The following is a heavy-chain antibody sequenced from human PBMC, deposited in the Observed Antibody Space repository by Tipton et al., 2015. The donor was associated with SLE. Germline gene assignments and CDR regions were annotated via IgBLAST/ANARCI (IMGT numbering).Heavy chain of an antibody. CDR2: FYHGGNT. CDR1: GASISSHY. CDR3: ARGEFGSGWYV. V-gene: IGHV4-4*08. D-gene: IGHD6-13*01. J-gene: IGHJ4*02. Sequence: TLSLTCTVSGASISSHYWNWIRQTPGKGLEWIGSFYHGGNTHYSSSLKSRVTISVDTSENQFSLKLTSLTASDTAVYYCARGEFGSGWYVWGQGMLVTVSS.